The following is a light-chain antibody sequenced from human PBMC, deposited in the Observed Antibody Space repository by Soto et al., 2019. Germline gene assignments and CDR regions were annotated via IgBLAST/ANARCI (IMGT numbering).Light chain of an antibody. CDR1: QSISSR. CDR3: QQYDSYSWT. CDR2: KAS. J-gene: IGKJ1*01. Sequence: DIEMTQSPSTLSASVGDRATITCRASQSISSRFAWYQQKPGKVPKLLIYKASSLESGVPSRFSGSGSGTEFTLTISSLQPDDFATYYCQQYDSYSWTFGQGTKVEI. V-gene: IGKV1-5*03.